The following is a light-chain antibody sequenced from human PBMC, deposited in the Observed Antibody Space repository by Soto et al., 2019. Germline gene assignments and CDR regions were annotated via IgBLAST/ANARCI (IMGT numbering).Light chain of an antibody. CDR2: EVS. V-gene: IGLV2-14*01. J-gene: IGLJ2*01. Sequence: QSALTQPASVSGSPGQSITISCTGTSSDVGRYIYVSWFQQHPGKAPKLIIFEVSTRPSGVSNRFSGSKSGNTASLTISGLQIEDEADYYCTSYTSSTSAVFGGGTKLTVL. CDR1: SSDVGRYIY. CDR3: TSYTSSTSAV.